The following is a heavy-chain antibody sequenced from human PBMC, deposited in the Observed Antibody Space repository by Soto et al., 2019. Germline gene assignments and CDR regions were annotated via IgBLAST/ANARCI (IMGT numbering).Heavy chain of an antibody. CDR2: IYYSGST. J-gene: IGHJ5*02. D-gene: IGHD3-9*01. V-gene: IGHV4-30-4*01. CDR3: ARSRTYYDILTGPRGMVWFDP. CDR1: GGSISSGDYY. Sequence: PSETLSLTCTVSGGSISSGDYYWSWIRQPPGKGLEWIGYIYYSGSTYYNPSLKSRVTISVDTSKNQISLKLSSVTAADTAVYYCARSRTYYDILTGPRGMVWFDPWGQGTLVTVSS.